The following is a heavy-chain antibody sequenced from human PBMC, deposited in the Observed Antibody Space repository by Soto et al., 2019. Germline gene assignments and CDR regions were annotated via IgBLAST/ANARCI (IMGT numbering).Heavy chain of an antibody. D-gene: IGHD6-13*01. CDR3: ARDQAYSSRRYIKDSGMDD. CDR2: ISSSSSYI. CDR1: GFTFSSYS. Sequence: LRLSCAASGFTFSSYSMNWVRQAPGKGLEWVSSISSSSSYIYYADSVKGRFTISRDNAKNSLYLQMNSLRAEDTAVYYCARDQAYSSRRYIKDSGMDDWGQGTLVTVSS. J-gene: IGHJ4*02. V-gene: IGHV3-21*01.